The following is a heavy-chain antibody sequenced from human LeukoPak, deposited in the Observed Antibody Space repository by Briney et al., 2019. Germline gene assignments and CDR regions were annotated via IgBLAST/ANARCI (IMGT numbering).Heavy chain of an antibody. Sequence: PGGSLRLSCAASGFTFNSYWMSWVRQAPGKGLEWVANIKQDGSEKYYVDSVKGRFTISKDNAKNSLYLQMNSLRAEDTAVYYCAKAAFPPYGDYVDYWGQGTLVTVSS. CDR3: AKAAFPPYGDYVDY. D-gene: IGHD4-17*01. CDR2: IKQDGSEK. V-gene: IGHV3-7*01. J-gene: IGHJ4*02. CDR1: GFTFNSYW.